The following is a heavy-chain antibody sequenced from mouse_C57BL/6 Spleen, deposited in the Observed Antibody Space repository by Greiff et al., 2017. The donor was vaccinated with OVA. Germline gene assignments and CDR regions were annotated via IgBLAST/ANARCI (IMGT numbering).Heavy chain of an antibody. J-gene: IGHJ1*03. CDR2: IYPGDGDT. D-gene: IGHD1-2*01. V-gene: IGHV1-80*01. CDR1: GYAFSSYW. CDR3: ARWVLRRGWDFDV. Sequence: QVQLQQSGAELVKPGASVKISCKASGYAFSSYWMNWVKQRPGKGLEWIGQIYPGDGDTNYNGKFKGKATLTADNSSSTACMQLRSLTFADSAVYFCARWVLRRGWDFDVWGTGTTVTVSS.